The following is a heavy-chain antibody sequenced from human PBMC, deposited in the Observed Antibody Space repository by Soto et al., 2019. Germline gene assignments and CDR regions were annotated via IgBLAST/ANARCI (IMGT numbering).Heavy chain of an antibody. CDR1: GYTFTSYG. CDR3: ARAYSGSTYYYYGMDV. J-gene: IGHJ6*02. V-gene: IGHV1-18*01. D-gene: IGHD1-26*01. Sequence: ASVKVSCKASGYTFTSYGISWVRQAPGQGLEWMGWISAYNGNTNYAQKLQGRVTMTTDTSTSTAYMELRSLRSDDTAVYYCARAYSGSTYYYYGMDVWGQGXTVTVSS. CDR2: ISAYNGNT.